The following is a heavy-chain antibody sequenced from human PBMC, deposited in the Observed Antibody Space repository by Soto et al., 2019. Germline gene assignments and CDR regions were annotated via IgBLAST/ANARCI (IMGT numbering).Heavy chain of an antibody. J-gene: IGHJ4*02. V-gene: IGHV1-69*12. Sequence: QVQLVQSGAEVKKPGASVKVSCKASGGTFTSHAVSWVRQAPGQGLEWMGGIIPMFGAANYALNFQGRVTITADEPTGTAYTELSSLISEDAAVYYCGGGSIRWCLDYWGLGTLVTVSS. CDR1: GGTFTSHA. D-gene: IGHD6-13*01. CDR2: IIPMFGAA. CDR3: GGGSIRWCLDY.